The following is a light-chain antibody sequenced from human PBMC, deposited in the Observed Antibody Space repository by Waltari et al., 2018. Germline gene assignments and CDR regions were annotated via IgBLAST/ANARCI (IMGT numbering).Light chain of an antibody. CDR2: HAS. CDR1: QSIGTY. V-gene: IGKV3-20*01. J-gene: IGKJ1*01. Sequence: EIVLTQSTGTLSLSPGESATLSCRASQSIGTYLTWYQQRPGKAPRLLIYHASSRATGIPDRFSGSGSGTDFSLTINRLEPEDFAVYYCQMYVKLPVTFGQGTKVELK. CDR3: QMYVKLPVT.